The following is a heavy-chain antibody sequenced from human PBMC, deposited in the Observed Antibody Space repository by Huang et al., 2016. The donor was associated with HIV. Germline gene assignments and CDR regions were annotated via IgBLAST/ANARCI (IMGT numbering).Heavy chain of an antibody. CDR3: ARDRGQQLSPFDS. V-gene: IGHV3-21*01. Sequence: EVQLVESGGGRVKPGGSWSLPWAASGLCLVSSNMYWVRQTSGKGLEWVASISPSSSFIDYADSVKGRFSISRDNAKNSLYLQMNNLRGEDTAVYYCARDRGQQLSPFDSWGQGTLVTVSS. J-gene: IGHJ4*02. CDR1: GLCLVSSN. CDR2: ISPSSSFI. D-gene: IGHD6-13*01.